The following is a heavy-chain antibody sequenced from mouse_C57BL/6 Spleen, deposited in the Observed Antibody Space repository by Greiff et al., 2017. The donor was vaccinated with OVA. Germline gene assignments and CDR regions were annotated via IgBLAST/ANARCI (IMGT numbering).Heavy chain of an antibody. CDR3: ARDYGSSYGGYFDY. D-gene: IGHD1-1*01. J-gene: IGHJ2*01. CDR2: INPNYGTT. Sequence: EVKVVESGPELVKPGASVKISCKASGYSFTDYNMNWVKQSNGKSLEWIGVINPNYGTTSYNQKFKGKATLTVDQSSSTAYMQLNSLTSEDSAVYYCARDYGSSYGGYFDYWGQGTTLTVSS. CDR1: GYSFTDYN. V-gene: IGHV1-39*01.